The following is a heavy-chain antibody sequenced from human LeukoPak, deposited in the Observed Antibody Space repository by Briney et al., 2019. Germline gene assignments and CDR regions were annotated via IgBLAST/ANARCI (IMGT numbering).Heavy chain of an antibody. J-gene: IGHJ3*01. CDR3: ARGVSSGLRDSSGHPPH. V-gene: IGHV3-30-3*01. D-gene: IGHD3-22*01. CDR1: GLTFSSYA. CDR2: ISYDGSNK. Sequence: GGSLRLSCAASGLTFSSYAMHWVRQAPGKGLEWVAVISYDGSNKYYADSVKGRFTISRDNSKNTLYLQMNSLRAEDTAVYYCARGVSSGLRDSSGHPPHWGQGTMVTVSS.